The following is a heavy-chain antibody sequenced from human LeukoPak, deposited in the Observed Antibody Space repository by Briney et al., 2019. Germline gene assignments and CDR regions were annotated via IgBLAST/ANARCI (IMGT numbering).Heavy chain of an antibody. J-gene: IGHJ4*02. CDR3: ASHKLELPYYFDY. CDR1: GGSISSGVYY. D-gene: IGHD1-26*01. CDR2: IYYSGST. V-gene: IGHV4-30-4*08. Sequence: PSQTLSLTCTLFGGSISSGVYYWSWTRQPPGKGLVGVGYIYYSGSTYYNPSLKRRVTISVDTSKNQFPLKPSSVTAADTAVYYCASHKLELPYYFDYWGQGTLVTDSS.